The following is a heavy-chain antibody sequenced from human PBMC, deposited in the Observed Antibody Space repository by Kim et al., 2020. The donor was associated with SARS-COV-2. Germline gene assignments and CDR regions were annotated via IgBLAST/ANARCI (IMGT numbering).Heavy chain of an antibody. CDR2: ISYDGSNK. CDR1: GFTFSSYG. Sequence: GGSLRLSCAASGFTFSSYGMHWVRQAPGKGLEWVAVISYDGSNKYYADSVKGRFTISRDNSKNTLYLQMNSLRAEDTAVYYCAKSHSSSWEFDYWGQGTLVTVSS. V-gene: IGHV3-30*18. D-gene: IGHD6-13*01. CDR3: AKSHSSSWEFDY. J-gene: IGHJ4*02.